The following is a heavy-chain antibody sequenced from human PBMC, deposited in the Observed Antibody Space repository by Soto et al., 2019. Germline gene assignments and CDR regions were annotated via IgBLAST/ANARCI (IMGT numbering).Heavy chain of an antibody. Sequence: EVQLLESGRGLVQPGGSLRLACAASGFSFSYYAMTWVRQAPGKGLEWVSTISGSGGNTYYANSVRGRFTISRDNSRKTLYMQMNSLRAEDTAVYYCAKARGIFNRVGVITAIDYWGQGTLVTVSS. J-gene: IGHJ4*02. CDR2: ISGSGGNT. CDR3: AKARGIFNRVGVITAIDY. V-gene: IGHV3-23*01. D-gene: IGHD3-10*01. CDR1: GFSFSYYA.